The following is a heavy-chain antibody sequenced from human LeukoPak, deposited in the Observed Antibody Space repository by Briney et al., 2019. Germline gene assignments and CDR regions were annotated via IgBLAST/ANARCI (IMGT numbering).Heavy chain of an antibody. CDR2: IYYSGST. CDR3: ARRILIGYQFYYFDY. D-gene: IGHD2-2*01. Sequence: SETLSLTCTVSGGSISGSSYYWGWIRQPPGKGLEWIGSIYYSGSTHYNPSLKSRVTISVDTSKNQFSLKLSSVTAADTAVYYCARRILIGYQFYYFDYWGQGTLVTVSS. J-gene: IGHJ4*02. V-gene: IGHV4-39*01. CDR1: GGSISGSSYY.